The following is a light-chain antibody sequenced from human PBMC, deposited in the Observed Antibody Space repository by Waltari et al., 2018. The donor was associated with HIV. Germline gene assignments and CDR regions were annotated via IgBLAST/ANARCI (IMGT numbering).Light chain of an antibody. J-gene: IGLJ3*02. CDR2: DVS. CDR3: LTYVSDSGTWK. Sequence: QSPLTQPASVSGNPGQSVTITCTGTNIDVGNYNLVSSYQQHPGQAPKLLIYDVSKRPSGVSSRFSGSKSGYWASLTISGLLTEDESYYYCLTYVSDSGTWKFGGGTYLTV. V-gene: IGLV2-23*02. CDR1: NIDVGNYNL.